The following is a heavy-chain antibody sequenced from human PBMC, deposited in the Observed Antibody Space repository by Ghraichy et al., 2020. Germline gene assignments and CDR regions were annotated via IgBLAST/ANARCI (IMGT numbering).Heavy chain of an antibody. CDR1: GFTFSSYS. D-gene: IGHD6-6*01. J-gene: IGHJ6*02. CDR2: ISSSSSYI. CDR3: ARKIAARTNTYYYGMDV. Sequence: GALRLSCAASGFTFSSYSMNWVRQAPGKGLEWVSSISSSSSYIYYADSVKGRFTISRDNAKNSLYLQMNSLRAEDTAVYYCARKIAARTNTYYYGMDVWGQGTTVTVSS. V-gene: IGHV3-21*01.